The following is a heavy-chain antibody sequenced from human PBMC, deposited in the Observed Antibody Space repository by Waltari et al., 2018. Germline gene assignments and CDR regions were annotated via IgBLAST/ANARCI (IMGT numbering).Heavy chain of an antibody. J-gene: IGHJ4*02. CDR2: INYDGRQK. D-gene: IGHD3-10*01. CDR3: AKSRGFEY. CDR1: GFTFSRYW. Sequence: EVQLVESGGGLVQPGGSLRLSCEVSGFTFSRYWMSWVRQTPGKGREWVANINYDGRQKYYVDSVKGRFAISRDNAKNSVYLQMNSLRVEDTAVYYCAKSRGFEYWGQGALITVSS. V-gene: IGHV3-7*01.